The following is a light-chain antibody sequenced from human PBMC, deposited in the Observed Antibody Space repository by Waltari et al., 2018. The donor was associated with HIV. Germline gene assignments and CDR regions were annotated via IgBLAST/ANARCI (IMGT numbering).Light chain of an antibody. CDR1: TSHILPYTL. J-gene: IGLJ3*02. CDR3: ISYAGSIIWV. V-gene: IGLV2-23*02. CDR2: DVS. Sequence: QSALTQPASASGSLGQSITISCTGTTSHILPYTLVPWYTQPSGKAPKLMIHDVSKRPSGVSNRFSGSRSGNTASLTISGLQAEDEADYYCISYAGSIIWVFGGGTKLTVL.